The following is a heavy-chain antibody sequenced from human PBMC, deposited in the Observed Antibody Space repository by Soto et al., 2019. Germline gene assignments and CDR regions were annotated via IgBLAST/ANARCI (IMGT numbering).Heavy chain of an antibody. Sequence: QLQLKESGPGLVRPSETLSLSCSVSGGSITDFKYYWVWARQYPGKCLERVGSVYSTGGSYYNPSLESRVYIVVDTSTKSFSLRLTSVTAADAAVYYCGRHQNLRWFFDLWGRGARITVS. D-gene: IGHD3-16*01. CDR1: GGSITDFKYY. CDR2: VYSTGGS. CDR3: GRHQNLRWFFDL. V-gene: IGHV4-39*01. J-gene: IGHJ2*01.